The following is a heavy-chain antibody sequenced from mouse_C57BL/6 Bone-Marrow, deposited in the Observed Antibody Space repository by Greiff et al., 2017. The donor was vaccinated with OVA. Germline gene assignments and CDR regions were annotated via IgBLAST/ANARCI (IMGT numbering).Heavy chain of an antibody. CDR2: ISDGGSYT. D-gene: IGHD4-1*01. Sequence: EVQVVESGGGLVKPGGSLKLSCAASGFTFSSYAMSWVRQTPEKRLEWVATISDGGSYTYYPDNVKGRFTISRDNAKNNLYLQMSHLKSEDTAMYYCAREGGTRDYWGQGTTLTVSS. J-gene: IGHJ2*01. CDR1: GFTFSSYA. V-gene: IGHV5-4*01. CDR3: AREGGTRDY.